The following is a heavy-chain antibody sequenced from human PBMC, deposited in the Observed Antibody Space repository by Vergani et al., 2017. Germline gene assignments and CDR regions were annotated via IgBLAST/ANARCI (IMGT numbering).Heavy chain of an antibody. Sequence: QVQLQQWGAGLLKPSETLSLTCAVYGGSFSGYYWSWIRQPPGKGLEWIGEINHSGSTNYNPSLKSRVTISVDTSKNQFSLKLSSVTAADTAVYYCATGWNYVPAAFDYWGQGTLVTVSS. CDR1: GGSFSGYY. CDR3: ATGWNYVPAAFDY. CDR2: INHSGST. D-gene: IGHD1-7*01. J-gene: IGHJ4*02. V-gene: IGHV4-34*01.